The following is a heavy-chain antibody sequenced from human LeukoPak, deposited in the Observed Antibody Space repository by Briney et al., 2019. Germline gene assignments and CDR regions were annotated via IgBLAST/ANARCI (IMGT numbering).Heavy chain of an antibody. D-gene: IGHD3-10*01. CDR3: TRGLWFGELYYYYYYMDV. Sequence: GGSLRLSCAASGFTFSSYAMHWVRQAPGKGLEWVAVISYDGSNKYYADSVKGRFTISRDNSKNTLYLQMNSLKTEDTAVYYCTRGLWFGELYYYYYYMDVWGKGTTVTVSS. J-gene: IGHJ6*03. V-gene: IGHV3-30*04. CDR2: ISYDGSNK. CDR1: GFTFSSYA.